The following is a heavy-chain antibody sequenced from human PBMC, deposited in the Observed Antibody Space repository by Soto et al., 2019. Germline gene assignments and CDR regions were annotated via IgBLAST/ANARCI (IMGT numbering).Heavy chain of an antibody. J-gene: IGHJ5*02. D-gene: IGHD6-6*01. CDR3: ARQEQYSTPRDP. V-gene: IGHV5-10-1*01. Sequence: SPSFQGHVTISADKSISTAYLQWSSLKASDTAMYYCARQEQYSTPRDPWGQGTLVTVSS.